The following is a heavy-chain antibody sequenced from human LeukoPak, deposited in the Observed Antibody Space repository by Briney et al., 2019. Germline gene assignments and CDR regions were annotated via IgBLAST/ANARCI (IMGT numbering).Heavy chain of an antibody. V-gene: IGHV4-38-2*02. CDR3: ASGRAVWY. CDR2: ISHSGST. D-gene: IGHD3-16*01. Sequence: SETLSLTCTVSGYSISSGYSWGWIRQPPGKGLEWIGSISHSGSTYYNPSLKRRVTISVDTSKNQFSLKLSSVTAADTAVYYCASGRAVWYWGQGTLVTVSS. J-gene: IGHJ4*02. CDR1: GYSISSGYS.